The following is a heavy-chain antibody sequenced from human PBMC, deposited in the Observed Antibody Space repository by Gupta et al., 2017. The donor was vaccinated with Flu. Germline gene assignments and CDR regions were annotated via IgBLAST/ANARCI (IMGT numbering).Heavy chain of an antibody. CDR1: NRVA. Sequence: NRVAWNWIRQSPSRGLEWLGRTYYRSKWNNDYAVSVKSRITIDPDTSKNQFSLQLNSVTPEDTAVYFCARTADSGRYMDVWGKGTTVTVSS. D-gene: IGHD3-22*01. CDR2: TYYRSKWNN. V-gene: IGHV6-1*01. J-gene: IGHJ6*03. CDR3: ARTADSGRYMDV.